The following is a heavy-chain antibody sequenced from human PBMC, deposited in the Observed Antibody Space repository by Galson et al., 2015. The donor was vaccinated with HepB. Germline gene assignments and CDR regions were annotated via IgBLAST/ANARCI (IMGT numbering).Heavy chain of an antibody. Sequence: CAISGDSVSSNRVAWNWIRQSPSRGLQWLGRTYYRSKWYNDYAPSVKGRISINPDTSKNHFSLQLNSATPEDTAVYYCVRSIDSSFDYWGQGTLVTVSS. CDR1: GDSVSSNRVA. D-gene: IGHD5-18*01. CDR3: VRSIDSSFDY. V-gene: IGHV6-1*01. CDR2: TYYRSKWYN. J-gene: IGHJ4*02.